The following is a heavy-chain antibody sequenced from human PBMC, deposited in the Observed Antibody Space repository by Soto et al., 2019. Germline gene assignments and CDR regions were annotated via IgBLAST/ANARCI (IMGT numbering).Heavy chain of an antibody. CDR1: GFTFSSYS. D-gene: IGHD3-10*01. Sequence: GGSLRLSCAASGFTFSSYSMNWVRQAPGKGLEWVSYISSSSSTIYYADSVKGRFTISRDNAKNSLYLQMNSLRAEDTAVYYCARGGHITMVRGVIGGAFDIWGQGTMVTVSS. J-gene: IGHJ3*02. V-gene: IGHV3-48*01. CDR2: ISSSSSTI. CDR3: ARGGHITMVRGVIGGAFDI.